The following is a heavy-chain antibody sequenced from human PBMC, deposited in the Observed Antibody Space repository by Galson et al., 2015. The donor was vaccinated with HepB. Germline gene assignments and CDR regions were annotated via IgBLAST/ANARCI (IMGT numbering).Heavy chain of an antibody. CDR1: GFTFDDYD. D-gene: IGHD2-8*01. CDR3: AGAKDGVCGSDASDI. J-gene: IGHJ3*02. CDR2: ISWNSGSI. Sequence: SLRLSCAASGFTFDDYDMHWVRQAPGKGLEWVSGISWNSGSIGYADSVKGRFTISRDNVKNSLYLQMSSLRAEDTAVYYCAGAKDGVCGSDASDIWGQGTMVPISS. V-gene: IGHV3-9*01.